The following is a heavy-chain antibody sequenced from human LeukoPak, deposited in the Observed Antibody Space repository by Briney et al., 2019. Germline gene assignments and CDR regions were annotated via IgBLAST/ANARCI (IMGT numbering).Heavy chain of an antibody. CDR3: AKPPGSYYNLHYFDY. J-gene: IGHJ4*02. V-gene: IGHV3-23*01. Sequence: GGSLRLSCAASGFTFSSYNMNWVRQAPGKGLEWVSAISGSGGSTYYADSVKGRFTISRDNSKNTLYLQMNSLRAEDTAVYYCAKPPGSYYNLHYFDYWGQGTLVTVSS. D-gene: IGHD3-10*01. CDR1: GFTFSSYN. CDR2: ISGSGGST.